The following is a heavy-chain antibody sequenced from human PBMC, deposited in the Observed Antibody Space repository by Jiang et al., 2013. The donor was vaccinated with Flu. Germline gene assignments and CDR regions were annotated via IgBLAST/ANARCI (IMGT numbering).Heavy chain of an antibody. CDR3: VRVIPISDSLSDDYNDY. Sequence: QLVESGPEVKKPGASVQVSCKASGYTFTAYYIHWVRQAPGQGLEWMGLFNPRGGSTTYADKFLGRVAMTGDTSSSTVYMELGSLTSEDTAVYYCVRVIPISDSLSDDYNDYWGQGTLVTVSS. CDR1: GYTFTAYY. CDR2: FNPRGGST. V-gene: IGHV1-46*01. J-gene: IGHJ4*02. D-gene: IGHD2-21*02.